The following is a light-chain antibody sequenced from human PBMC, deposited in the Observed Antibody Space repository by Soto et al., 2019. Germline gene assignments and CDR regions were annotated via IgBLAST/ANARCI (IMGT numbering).Light chain of an antibody. J-gene: IGKJ4*01. V-gene: IGKV1-33*01. CDR2: DAS. CDR3: QQYDNLPLT. Sequence: DIQMTQAPYALSASVGDRGTITCQASQDISNYLNWYQQKPGKAPKLLIYDASNLETGVPSRFSGSGSGTDFTFTICSLQPEDIATYYCQQYDNLPLTFGGGTKVDI. CDR1: QDISNY.